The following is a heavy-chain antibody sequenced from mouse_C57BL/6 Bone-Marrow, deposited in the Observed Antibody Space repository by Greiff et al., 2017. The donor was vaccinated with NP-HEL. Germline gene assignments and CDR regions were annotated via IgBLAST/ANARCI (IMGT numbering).Heavy chain of an antibody. CDR3: AREGGYYGSPFAY. V-gene: IGHV3-6*01. Sequence: VQLKESGPGLVKPSQSLSLTCSVTGYSIISGYYWNWIRQFPGNKLEWMAYISYDGSNNYNPSLKNRISITRDTSKNQFFLKLTSVTTEDTATYYCAREGGYYGSPFAYWGQGTLVTVSA. CDR1: GYSIISGYY. J-gene: IGHJ3*01. CDR2: ISYDGSN. D-gene: IGHD1-1*01.